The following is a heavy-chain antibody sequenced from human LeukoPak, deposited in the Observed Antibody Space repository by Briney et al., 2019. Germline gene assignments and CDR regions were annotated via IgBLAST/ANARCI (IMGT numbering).Heavy chain of an antibody. V-gene: IGHV3-7*01. CDR2: IKQDGSEK. CDR3: ARSITIFLLADY. D-gene: IGHD3-3*01. J-gene: IGHJ4*02. Sequence: PGGSLRLSCAASGFTFSSYWMSWVGQAPGKGLEWVANIKQDGSEKYYVDSVKGRFTISRNNAKNSLYLQMNSLRAEDTAVYYCARSITIFLLADYWGQGTLVTVSS. CDR1: GFTFSSYW.